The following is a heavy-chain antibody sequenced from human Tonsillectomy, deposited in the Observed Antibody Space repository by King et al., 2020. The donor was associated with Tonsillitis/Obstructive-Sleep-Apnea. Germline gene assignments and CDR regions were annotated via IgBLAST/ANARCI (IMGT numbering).Heavy chain of an antibody. CDR3: ASAIFAEVIILDAFDI. D-gene: IGHD3-3*01. Sequence: LQLQESHPGLVKPSETLSLTCTVSSGSVSSRSYYWGWIRQPPGKGLEWIGSFYYTGSTYYNPSLKSRVTISVDTSKDQFSLKLRSVTAADTAVYYCASAIFAEVIILDAFDIWGRGTMVTVSS. CDR1: SGSVSSRSYY. CDR2: FYYTGST. J-gene: IGHJ3*02. V-gene: IGHV4-39*01.